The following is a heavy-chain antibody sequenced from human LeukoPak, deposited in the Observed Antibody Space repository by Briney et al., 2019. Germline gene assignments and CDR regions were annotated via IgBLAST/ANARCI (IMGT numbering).Heavy chain of an antibody. CDR3: ARDLSRGYCSGGSCYSGDY. V-gene: IGHV3-30*04. Sequence: GRSLRLSCAASGFTFSSYAMHWVRQAPGKGLEWVAVISYDGSNKYYADSARGRFTISRDNSKNTLYLQMNSLRAEDTAVYYCARDLSRGYCSGGSCYSGDYWGQGTLVTVSS. D-gene: IGHD2-15*01. J-gene: IGHJ4*02. CDR1: GFTFSSYA. CDR2: ISYDGSNK.